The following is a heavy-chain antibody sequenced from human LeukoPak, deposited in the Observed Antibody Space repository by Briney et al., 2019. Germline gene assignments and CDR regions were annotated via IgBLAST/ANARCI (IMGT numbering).Heavy chain of an antibody. V-gene: IGHV3-23*01. CDR2: ISGSGAST. Sequence: PGGSLRLSCAASGFTFSSYAMSWVRQAPGKGLEWVSDISGSGASTYYADSVKGRFTISRDNSKSTLYLQMNSLRAEDTAVYYCAKGEDYGDYSGYWGQGTLVTVSS. D-gene: IGHD4-17*01. CDR3: AKGEDYGDYSGY. CDR1: GFTFSSYA. J-gene: IGHJ4*02.